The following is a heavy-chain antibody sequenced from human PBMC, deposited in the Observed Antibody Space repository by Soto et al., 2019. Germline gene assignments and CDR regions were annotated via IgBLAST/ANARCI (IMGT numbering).Heavy chain of an antibody. Sequence: EVQLLESGGGLVQPGGSLRLSCVASGCTFSNYGMTWVRQAPGKGLEWVSGMSRDGGVTDYTDSVKGRFTISRDISKNTLYLQMNSLRAEDTAVYYCSKIDKFNPQSSGWANRFDYWGQGTLVTVSS. D-gene: IGHD6-19*01. V-gene: IGHV3-23*01. J-gene: IGHJ4*02. CDR1: GCTFSNYG. CDR2: MSRDGGVT. CDR3: SKIDKFNPQSSGWANRFDY.